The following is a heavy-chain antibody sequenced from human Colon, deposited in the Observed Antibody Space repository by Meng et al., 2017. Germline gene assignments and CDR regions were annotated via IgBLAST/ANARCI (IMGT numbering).Heavy chain of an antibody. CDR3: ARDSSAGRDYYYGMDV. V-gene: IGHV3-21*01. D-gene: IGHD6-6*01. CDR1: GITFSTYS. CDR2: ISSSSTYI. Sequence: GESLKISCAASGITFSTYSMHWVRQAPGKGLEWVASISSSSTYIYYEDSVKGRFIISRDNAKKSLYLQLSSLSAEDTAVYYCARDSSAGRDYYYGMDVWGQGTTVTVSS. J-gene: IGHJ6*02.